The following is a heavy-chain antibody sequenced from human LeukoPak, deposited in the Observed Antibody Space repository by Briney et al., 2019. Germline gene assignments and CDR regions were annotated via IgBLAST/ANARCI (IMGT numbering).Heavy chain of an antibody. V-gene: IGHV4-4*07. D-gene: IGHD6-6*01. J-gene: IGHJ3*02. CDR2: ISSSGST. CDR1: GGSISSYY. CDR3: ARFPSDAFDI. Sequence: KPSETLSLTCNVSGGSISSYYWSWIRQPAGKGLEWIGRISSSGSTNYNPSLKSRVTMSVDTSKNQFSLKLSSVTAADTAVYYCARFPSDAFDIWGQGTLVTVSS.